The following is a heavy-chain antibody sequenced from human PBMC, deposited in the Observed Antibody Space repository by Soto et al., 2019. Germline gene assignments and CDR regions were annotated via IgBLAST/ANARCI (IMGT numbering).Heavy chain of an antibody. CDR2: ISYDGSKE. CDR3: AEDSYYHDGTGDYIFDY. CDR1: GLTFSSYG. J-gene: IGHJ4*02. V-gene: IGHV3-30*18. Sequence: QVQLVESGGGVVQPGGSLRLSCAASGLTFSSYGMHWVRQAPGKGLEWVAHISYDGSKEHYVDSVKGRLTISRDNSKNTLYLQMTSLGAEDTAVYYRAEDSYYHDGTGDYIFDYWGQGTLVTVSA. D-gene: IGHD3-22*01.